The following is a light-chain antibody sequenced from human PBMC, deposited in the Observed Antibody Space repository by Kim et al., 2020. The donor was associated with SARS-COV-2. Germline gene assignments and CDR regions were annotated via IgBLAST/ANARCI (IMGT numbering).Light chain of an antibody. Sequence: DIQMTQSPSTLSASVGDRVTLTCRASQSISYWLAWYQQKPGKAPKLLIYDASSLENGVTSRFSGSGSGTEFTLTISSLQPDDFAAYYCQQSNSYPDTFGQETELEI. V-gene: IGKV1-5*01. J-gene: IGKJ2*01. CDR2: DAS. CDR3: QQSNSYPDT. CDR1: QSISYW.